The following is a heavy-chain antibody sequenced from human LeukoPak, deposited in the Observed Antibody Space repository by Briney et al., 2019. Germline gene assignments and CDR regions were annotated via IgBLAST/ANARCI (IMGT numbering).Heavy chain of an antibody. CDR2: ISGSGGNT. V-gene: IGHV3-23*01. J-gene: IGHJ4*02. D-gene: IGHD3-22*01. CDR3: ATDREGDPSAYYLV. Sequence: GGSLRLSCAASGFTFSSYAMNWVRQAPGKGLEWVSGISGSGGNTYYADSVKGRFTISRDNSKSTLYLQMNSLRAEDTAVYYCATDREGDPSAYYLVGGQGTLITVSS. CDR1: GFTFSSYA.